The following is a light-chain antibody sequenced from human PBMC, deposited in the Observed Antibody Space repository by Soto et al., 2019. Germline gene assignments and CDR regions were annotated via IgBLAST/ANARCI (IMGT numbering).Light chain of an antibody. Sequence: QSVLTQPPSVSGAPGQRVTISCTGSSSNIGAGYDVHWYQQLPGTAPKLLIYGNSNRPYAVPDRFSGSKSGTAASLAITGLQAEDEADYYCQSYDSSLSVVFGGGTKLTVL. CDR2: GNS. V-gene: IGLV1-40*01. CDR3: QSYDSSLSVV. J-gene: IGLJ2*01. CDR1: SSNIGAGYD.